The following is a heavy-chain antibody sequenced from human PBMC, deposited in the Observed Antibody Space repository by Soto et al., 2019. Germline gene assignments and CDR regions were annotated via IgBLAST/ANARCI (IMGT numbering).Heavy chain of an antibody. D-gene: IGHD3-10*01. J-gene: IGHJ4*02. V-gene: IGHV3-15*01. CDR3: AKSLRGVIVDIDY. CDR1: GFTFSNAW. CDR2: IKRKTDGGTT. Sequence: GGSLRLSCAASGFTFSNAWMSWVRQAPGKGLEWVGRIKRKTDGGTTDYAAPVKGRFTISRDDSKNTLYLQMNSLKTEDTAVYYCAKSLRGVIVDIDYWGQGTLVTAPQ.